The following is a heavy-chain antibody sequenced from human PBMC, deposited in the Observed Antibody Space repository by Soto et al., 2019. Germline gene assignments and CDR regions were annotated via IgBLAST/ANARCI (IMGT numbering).Heavy chain of an antibody. CDR1: GGSFSGYY. Sequence: SETLSLTCAVYGGSFSGYYWSWIRQPPGKGLEWIGEIKHSGSTNYNPSLKSRDTISVDTSKNQFSLKLSSVTAADTAVYYCARGWGRIFDYWGQGTLVTVSS. CDR3: ARGWGRIFDY. CDR2: IKHSGST. D-gene: IGHD7-27*01. V-gene: IGHV4-34*01. J-gene: IGHJ4*02.